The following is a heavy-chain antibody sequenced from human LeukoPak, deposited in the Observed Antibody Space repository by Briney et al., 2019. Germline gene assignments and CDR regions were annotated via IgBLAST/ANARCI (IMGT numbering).Heavy chain of an antibody. CDR3: AREYSSSSSAFDI. V-gene: IGHV4-38-2*02. CDR1: GYSISSGYY. J-gene: IGHJ3*02. CDR2: IYHNGNT. D-gene: IGHD6-6*01. Sequence: SETLSLTCAVSGYSISSGYYWGWIRQPPGKGLEWIGSIYHNGNTYYNPSLKSRVTISVDTSKNQFSLKLSSVTAADTAVSYCAREYSSSSSAFDIWGQGTMVTVSS.